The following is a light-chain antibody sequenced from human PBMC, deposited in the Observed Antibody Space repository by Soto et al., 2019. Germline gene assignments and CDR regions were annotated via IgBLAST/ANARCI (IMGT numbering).Light chain of an antibody. CDR3: SSTVTGDTYV. J-gene: IGLJ1*01. V-gene: IGLV2-14*01. CDR2: EVS. CDR1: SSDFRLYNY. Sequence: QSALTQPASVSGSPGQSITISCTGTSSDFRLYNYVSWYQQHPGKAPKLMIYEVSSRPSGISNRFSGSKSGDTASLTISGLQAEDEADYYCSSTVTGDTYVFGTGTKVTVL.